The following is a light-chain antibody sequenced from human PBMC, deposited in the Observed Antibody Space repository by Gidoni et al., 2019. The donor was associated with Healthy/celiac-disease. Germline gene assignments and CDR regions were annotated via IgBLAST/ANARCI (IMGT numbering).Light chain of an antibody. V-gene: IGKV2-28*01. Sequence: DIVITQSPLSLPVTPGEPASISCRSSQSLLHSNGYNYLDWYLQKPGQSPQLLIYLGSNRASGVPDRFSGSGSGTDFTLKISRVEAEDVGVYYCMQALQTPLMCSFGQGTKLEIK. J-gene: IGKJ2*04. CDR2: LGS. CDR1: QSLLHSNGYNY. CDR3: MQALQTPLMCS.